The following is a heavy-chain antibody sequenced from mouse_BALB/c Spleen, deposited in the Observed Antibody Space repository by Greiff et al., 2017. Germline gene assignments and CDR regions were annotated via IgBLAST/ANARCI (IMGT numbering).Heavy chain of an antibody. Sequence: EVKLMESGGGLVKPGGSLKLSCAASGFTFSSYTMSWVRQTPEKRLEWVAYISSGSSTIYYADTVKGRFTISRDNPKNTLFLQMTSLRSEDTAMYYCARMGYETGYWYFDVWGAGTTVTVSS. CDR1: GFTFSSYT. D-gene: IGHD2-2*01. V-gene: IGHV5-17*02. J-gene: IGHJ1*01. CDR2: ISSGSSTI. CDR3: ARMGYETGYWYFDV.